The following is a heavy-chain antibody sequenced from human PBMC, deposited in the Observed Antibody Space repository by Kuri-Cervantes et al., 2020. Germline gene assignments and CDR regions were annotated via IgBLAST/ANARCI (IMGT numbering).Heavy chain of an antibody. CDR2: IGTAGDT. D-gene: IGHD3-10*01. CDR1: GFTFSSYD. CDR3: ATTYYYGSGSYSKWDY. Sequence: GESLKISCAASGFTFSSYDMHWVRQATGKGLEWVSAIGTAGDTYYPGSVKGRFTISRDNSKNTLYLQMNSLRAEDTAVYYCATTYYYGSGSYSKWDYWGQGTLVTVSS. J-gene: IGHJ4*02. V-gene: IGHV3-13*01.